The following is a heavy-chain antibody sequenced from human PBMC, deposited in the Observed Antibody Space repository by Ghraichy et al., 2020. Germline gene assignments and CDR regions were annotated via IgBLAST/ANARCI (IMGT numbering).Heavy chain of an antibody. J-gene: IGHJ4*02. V-gene: IGHV4-31*03. Sequence: SLNISCTVSGGSISSGGYYWSWIRQHPGKGLEWIGYIYYSGSTYYNPSLKSRVTISVDTSKNQFSLKLSSVTAAGTAVYYCAAPQQYYFDYWGQGTLVTVSS. CDR1: GGSISSGGYY. CDR3: AAPQQYYFDY. D-gene: IGHD1-1*01. CDR2: IYYSGST.